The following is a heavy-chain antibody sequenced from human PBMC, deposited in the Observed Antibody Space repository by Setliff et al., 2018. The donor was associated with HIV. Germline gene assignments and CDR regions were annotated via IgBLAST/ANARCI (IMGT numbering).Heavy chain of an antibody. CDR3: ARHYTGGRPLEVFDI. V-gene: IGHV1-18*01. D-gene: IGHD1-1*01. J-gene: IGHJ3*02. CDR1: GYTYTNYA. Sequence: ASVKVSCKASGYTYTNYAISWVRQAPGQGLEWMGYVSAYNANTNYAQNFRGRVTMTTDTSTTTVSMELRSLRADDTALYYCARHYTGGRPLEVFDIWGQGTMVTVS. CDR2: VSAYNANT.